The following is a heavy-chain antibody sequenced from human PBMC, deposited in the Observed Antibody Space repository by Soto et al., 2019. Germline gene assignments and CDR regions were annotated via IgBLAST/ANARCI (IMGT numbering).Heavy chain of an antibody. V-gene: IGHV4-34*01. CDR1: GGSFSGPN. D-gene: IGHD3-10*01. CDR3: ARGWGFGFDP. Sequence: QVQLQQWGAGLLKPSETLSLACAVYGGSFSGPNWSWIRQPPGKGLEWIGEINHSGSTNYNPSLKGRVTISIDTSKNQYSLKLSSVTAADTAVYYCARGWGFGFDPWGQGILVTVSS. J-gene: IGHJ5*02. CDR2: INHSGST.